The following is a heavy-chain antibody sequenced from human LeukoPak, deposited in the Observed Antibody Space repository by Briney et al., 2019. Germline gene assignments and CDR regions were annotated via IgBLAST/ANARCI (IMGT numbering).Heavy chain of an antibody. CDR2: ISPAGGTT. CDR1: GFTFSSEA. J-gene: IGHJ4*02. D-gene: IGHD1-1*01. V-gene: IGHV3-21*01. CDR3: AREGPTTGTTLAYYFDY. Sequence: GGSLRLSCAVSGFTFSSEAMGWVRQLPGGGLEWVSTISPAGGTTYYADSVKGRFTISRDNAKNSLYLQMNSLRAEDTAVYYCAREGPTTGTTLAYYFDYWGQGTLVTVSS.